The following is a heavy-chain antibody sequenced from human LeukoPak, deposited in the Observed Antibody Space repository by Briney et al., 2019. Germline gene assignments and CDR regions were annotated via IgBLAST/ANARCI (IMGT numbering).Heavy chain of an antibody. D-gene: IGHD6-13*01. CDR2: INTNTGNP. J-gene: IGHJ5*02. CDR3: ARDLTIGSSWYVNWFDP. Sequence: ASVKVSCKASGYTFTSYAMNWVRQAPGQGLEWMGWINTNTGNPTYAQGFTGRFVFSLDTSVSTAYLQISSLKAEDTAVYYCARDLTIGSSWYVNWFDPWGQGTLVTVSS. CDR1: GYTFTSYA. V-gene: IGHV7-4-1*02.